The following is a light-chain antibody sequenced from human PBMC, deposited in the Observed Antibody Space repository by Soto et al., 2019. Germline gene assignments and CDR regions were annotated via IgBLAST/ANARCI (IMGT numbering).Light chain of an antibody. CDR2: DAS. J-gene: IGKJ1*01. V-gene: IGKV1-17*01. CDR1: QSIGKE. Sequence: DIHMTQSPPSLSASVGGRVTITCRASQSIGKELGWYQQKPGKAPKRLIHDASSLESGVPSRFSGSGSGTEFTLTISSLQPDDFATYYCQQYNSYYRTFGQGTKVDIK. CDR3: QQYNSYYRT.